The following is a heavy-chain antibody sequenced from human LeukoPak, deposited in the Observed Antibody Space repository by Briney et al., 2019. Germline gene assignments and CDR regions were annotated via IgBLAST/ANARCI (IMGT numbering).Heavy chain of an antibody. CDR3: ARVPGGALNWFDP. D-gene: IGHD1-1*01. CDR2: IYYSGST. CDR1: GGSISSSSYY. V-gene: IGHV4-39*01. J-gene: IGHJ5*02. Sequence: SETLPLTCTVSGGSISSSSYYWGWIRQPPGKGLEWIGTIYYSGSTYYNPSLKSRVTISVYTSKNQFSLKLRSVTAADTSVYYCARVPGGALNWFDPWGQGTLVTVSS.